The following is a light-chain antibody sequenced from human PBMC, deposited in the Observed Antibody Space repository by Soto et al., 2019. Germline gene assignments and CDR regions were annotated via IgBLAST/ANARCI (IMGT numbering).Light chain of an antibody. V-gene: IGLV2-23*01. J-gene: IGLJ1*01. Sequence: QSVLPQPASVSGSPGQSITISCTGTSSDVGSYNLVSWYQQHPGKAPKLMIYEASKRPSGVSARFSGSKSGNTASLTISGLQAEDEADYYCCSYTGSSTYVFGTGTKVTVL. CDR2: EAS. CDR3: CSYTGSSTYV. CDR1: SSDVGSYNL.